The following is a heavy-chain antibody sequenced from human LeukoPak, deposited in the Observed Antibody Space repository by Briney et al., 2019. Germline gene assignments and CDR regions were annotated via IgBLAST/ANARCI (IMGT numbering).Heavy chain of an antibody. V-gene: IGHV5-51*01. CDR2: IYPGDSDT. CDR1: GYSFTSYW. J-gene: IGHJ3*02. Sequence: GESLKISCKGSGYSFTSYWIGWVRQMPGKGLEWMGIIYPGDSDTRYSPSFQGQVTISADKSISTAYLQWSSLKASDTAMYYCARPSMTTVTGDAFDIWGQGTMVTVSS. D-gene: IGHD4-17*01. CDR3: ARPSMTTVTGDAFDI.